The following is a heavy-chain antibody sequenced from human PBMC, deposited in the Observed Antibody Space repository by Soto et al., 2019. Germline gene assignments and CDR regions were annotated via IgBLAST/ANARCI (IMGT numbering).Heavy chain of an antibody. CDR2: ISAYNGNT. J-gene: IGHJ5*02. D-gene: IGHD3-22*01. Sequence: GASVKVSCKASCYTFSSYGISWVRQAPGQGLEWMGWISAYNGNTNYAQKLQGRVTMTTDTSTSTAYMELRSLRSDDTAVYYCARNYYDSSGPNWFDPWGQGTLVTVSS. CDR1: CYTFSSYG. V-gene: IGHV1-18*01. CDR3: ARNYYDSSGPNWFDP.